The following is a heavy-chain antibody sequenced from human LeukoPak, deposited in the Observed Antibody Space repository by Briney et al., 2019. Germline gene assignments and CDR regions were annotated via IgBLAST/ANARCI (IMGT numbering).Heavy chain of an antibody. CDR1: GYTFSSYA. D-gene: IGHD4-17*01. J-gene: IGHJ4*02. CDR2: ININTGNP. V-gene: IGHV7-4-1*02. Sequence: VASVKVSCKASGYTFSSYAMNWVRQAPGQGLEWMGWININTGNPTYAQDFTGRFVFSLDTSVSTAYLQISSLKAEDTAVYYCARSNNDGDYLGVGFDYWGQGTLVTVSS. CDR3: ARSNNDGDYLGVGFDY.